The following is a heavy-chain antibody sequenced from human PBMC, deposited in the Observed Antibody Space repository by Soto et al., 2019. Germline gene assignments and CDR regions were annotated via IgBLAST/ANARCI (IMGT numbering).Heavy chain of an antibody. CDR2: INPSGGSI. CDR3: ARDLGCSSTSCYTYAFDI. D-gene: IGHD2-2*02. V-gene: IGHV1-46*01. CDR1: GYTFTSYG. J-gene: IGHJ3*02. Sequence: ASVKVSCKASGYTFTSYGISWVRQAPGQGLEWMGIINPSGGSISYAQKFQGRVTMTRDTSTSTVYMELSSLRSEDTAVYYCARDLGCSSTSCYTYAFDIWGQGTMVTVSS.